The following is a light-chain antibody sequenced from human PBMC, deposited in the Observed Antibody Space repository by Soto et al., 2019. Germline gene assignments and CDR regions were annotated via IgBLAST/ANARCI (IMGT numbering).Light chain of an antibody. Sequence: QSVLTQPPSVSGAPGQRVTISCTWSSSKIGAGYDVHWYQQLPGTAPKLLIYGNSNRPSGVPDRFSGSKSGTSASLAITGLQAEDEADYYCQSYDSSLSGFYVFGTGTKVTVL. CDR1: SSKIGAGYD. J-gene: IGLJ1*01. CDR2: GNS. CDR3: QSYDSSLSGFYV. V-gene: IGLV1-40*01.